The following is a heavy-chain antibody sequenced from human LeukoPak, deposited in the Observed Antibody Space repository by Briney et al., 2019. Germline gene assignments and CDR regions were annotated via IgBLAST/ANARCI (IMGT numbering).Heavy chain of an antibody. CDR2: ISAYNGNA. J-gene: IGHJ2*01. CDR1: GYTFTSYG. CDR3: ARDGVYCGGDPGCFDL. V-gene: IGHV1-18*01. D-gene: IGHD2-21*02. Sequence: ASVKVSCKASGYTFTSYGISWVRQAPGQGLEWMGWISAYNGNANYAQKLQGRVTVTTDTSTSTAYMELRSLRSDDTAVYYCARDGVYCGGDPGCFDLWGRGTLVTVSS.